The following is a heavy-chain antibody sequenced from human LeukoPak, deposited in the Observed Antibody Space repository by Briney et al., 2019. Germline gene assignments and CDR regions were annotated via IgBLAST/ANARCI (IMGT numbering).Heavy chain of an antibody. Sequence: PSETLSLTCTVSGDSISTYYWTWIRQPPGEGLEWIGYVYYSGTTNYNPSLKSRVTISVDTSKNHFSLRLTSVTAADTAVYYCALVFPIYGKNPFDYWGQGTLVTVSS. CDR2: VYYSGTT. CDR1: GDSISTYY. J-gene: IGHJ4*02. D-gene: IGHD3-9*01. V-gene: IGHV4-59*12. CDR3: ALVFPIYGKNPFDY.